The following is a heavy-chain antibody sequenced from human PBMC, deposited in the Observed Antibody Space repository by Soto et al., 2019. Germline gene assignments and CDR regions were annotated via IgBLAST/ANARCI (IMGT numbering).Heavy chain of an antibody. D-gene: IGHD5-12*01. CDR3: ARGGGFYGYDAHAFDI. V-gene: IGHV3-11*01. CDR1: GFTFSDYY. CDR2: ISNDGTII. Sequence: GGSLRLSCTASGFTFSDYYMSWVRQAPGKGLEWISYISNDGTIIFYTDSVEGRFTISRDNAKNSLYLQMNSPRAEDTAVYYCARGGGFYGYDAHAFDIWGQGTMVTVSS. J-gene: IGHJ3*02.